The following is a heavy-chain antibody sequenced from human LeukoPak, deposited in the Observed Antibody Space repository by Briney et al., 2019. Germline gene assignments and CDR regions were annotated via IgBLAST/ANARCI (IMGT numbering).Heavy chain of an antibody. V-gene: IGHV4-59*01. CDR2: IYYSGST. J-gene: IGHJ4*02. CDR1: GGSISSYY. Sequence: SETLSLTCTVSGGSISSYYWSWIRQPPGKGLEWIGYIYYSGSTNYNPSLKIRVTISVDTSKNQFSLKLSSVTAADTAVYYCAREERYCSSTSCYRGYYFDYWGQGTLVTVSS. D-gene: IGHD2-2*02. CDR3: AREERYCSSTSCYRGYYFDY.